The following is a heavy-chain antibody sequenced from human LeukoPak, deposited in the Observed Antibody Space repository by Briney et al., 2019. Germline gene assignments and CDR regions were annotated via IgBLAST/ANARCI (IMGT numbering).Heavy chain of an antibody. D-gene: IGHD6-19*01. CDR2: INSDGSTT. Sequence: GGSLRLSCAASGFTFSSYWMHWVRQAPGKGLVWVSRINSDGSTTSYADSAMGRFTISRDNAKNTLYLQMNSLRAEDTAVYYCARVIYSGWEGELSDWGQGTLVTVSS. V-gene: IGHV3-74*01. CDR1: GFTFSSYW. CDR3: ARVIYSGWEGELSD. J-gene: IGHJ4*02.